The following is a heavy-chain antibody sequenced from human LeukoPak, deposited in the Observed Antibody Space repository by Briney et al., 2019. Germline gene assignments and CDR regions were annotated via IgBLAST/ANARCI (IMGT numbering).Heavy chain of an antibody. CDR2: TYYRSKWYN. CDR1: GDSVSSNSVA. V-gene: IGHV6-1*01. Sequence: SQTLSLTCAISGDSVSSNSVAWNWIRQSPSGGLEWLGRTYYRSKWYNDYAVSVKSRITINPDTSKNQFSLQLKSVTPEDTAVYYCARYPGVAATRLDAFDIWGQGTMVTVSS. J-gene: IGHJ3*02. CDR3: ARYPGVAATRLDAFDI. D-gene: IGHD6-13*01.